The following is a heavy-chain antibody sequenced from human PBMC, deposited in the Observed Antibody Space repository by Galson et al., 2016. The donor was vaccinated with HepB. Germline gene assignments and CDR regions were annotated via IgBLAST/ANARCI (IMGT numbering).Heavy chain of an antibody. J-gene: IGHJ4*02. D-gene: IGHD3-10*01. CDR3: TRDSYFHGTGSPVD. V-gene: IGHV4-31*03. CDR1: GVSMGSGGDY. Sequence: TLSLTCTVSGVSMGSGGDYWSWIRQHPGRGLEWIGHIYYSGSTSYNPSLKSRVTLSVDTSKNQFSLKLTSVTAADTAVYYCTRDSYFHGTGSPVDWGQGTLVTVSS. CDR2: IYYSGST.